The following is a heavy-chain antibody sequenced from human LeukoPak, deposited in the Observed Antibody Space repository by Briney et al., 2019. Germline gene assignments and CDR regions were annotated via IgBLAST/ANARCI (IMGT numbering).Heavy chain of an antibody. CDR1: GFTFSSYS. CDR2: ISSSSSYI. D-gene: IGHD6-6*01. V-gene: IGHV3-21*01. J-gene: IGHJ4*02. CDR3: ARSKYSSSPNDY. Sequence: GGSLRLSCAASGFTFSSYSMNWVRQAPGKGLEWVSSISSSSSYIYHADSVEGRFTISRDNAKNSLYLQMNSLRAEDTAVYYCARSKYSSSPNDYWGQGTLVTVSS.